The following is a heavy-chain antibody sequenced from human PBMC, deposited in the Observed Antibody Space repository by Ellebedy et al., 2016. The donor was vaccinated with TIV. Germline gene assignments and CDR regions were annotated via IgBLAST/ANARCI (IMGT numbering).Heavy chain of an antibody. CDR2: IYYSGST. CDR3: ARASEDGYYFDY. D-gene: IGHD1-26*01. V-gene: IGHV4-59*06. Sequence: SGTLSLTXTVSGGSISSYYWSWIRQHPGKGLEWIGYIYYSGSTYYNPSLKSRVTISVDTSKNQFSLKLSSVTAADTAVYYCARASEDGYYFDYWGQGTLVTVSS. J-gene: IGHJ4*02. CDR1: GGSISSYY.